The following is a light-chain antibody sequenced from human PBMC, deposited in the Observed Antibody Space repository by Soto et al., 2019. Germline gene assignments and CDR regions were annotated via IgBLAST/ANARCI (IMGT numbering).Light chain of an antibody. CDR3: SSYTSINTLVL. J-gene: IGLJ2*01. V-gene: IGLV2-14*03. CDR1: SSDVGAYNY. Sequence: QSALTQPASVSGSPGQSITISCTGTSSDVGAYNYVSWYQQHPGQAPKVMIYDVTNRPSGVSDRFSRSKSGNTASLTISGLQAEDEADYYCSSYTSINTLVLFGGGTKLTVL. CDR2: DVT.